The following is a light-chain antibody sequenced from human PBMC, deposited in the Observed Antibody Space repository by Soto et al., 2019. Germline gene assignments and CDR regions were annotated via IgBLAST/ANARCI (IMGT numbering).Light chain of an antibody. CDR3: SSYTSNGVYV. J-gene: IGLJ1*01. CDR2: EVS. Sequence: QSALTQPASVSGSPVQSITISCTGTSSDVGASNYVSWYQQHPGKAPKLMIYEVSHRPSGVSNLFSGSKSGNTASLTISGLRAEDEADYYCSSYTSNGVYVFGTGTKVTVL. CDR1: SSDVGASNY. V-gene: IGLV2-14*01.